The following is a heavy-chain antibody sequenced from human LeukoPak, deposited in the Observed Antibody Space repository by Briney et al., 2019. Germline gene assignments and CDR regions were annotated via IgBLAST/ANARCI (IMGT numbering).Heavy chain of an antibody. CDR1: GGSISSYY. J-gene: IGHJ3*02. Sequence: SETLSLTCTVSGGSISSYYWSWIRQPAGKGLEWIGRIYYSGSTNYNPSLKSRVTISVDTSKNQFSLRLNSVTAADTAVYYCASIAAAGGIHIWGQGTMVTVSS. D-gene: IGHD6-13*01. CDR2: IYYSGST. V-gene: IGHV4-4*07. CDR3: ASIAAAGGIHI.